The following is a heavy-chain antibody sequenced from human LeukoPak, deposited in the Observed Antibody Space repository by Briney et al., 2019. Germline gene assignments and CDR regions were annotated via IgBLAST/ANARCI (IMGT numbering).Heavy chain of an antibody. Sequence: SETLSLTCAVSGGPISSSNWWSWVRQPPGKGLEWIGEIYHSGSTNYNPSLKSRVTISVDKSKNQFSLKLSSVTAADTAVYYCARSLVGFGELYFDYWGQGTLVTVSS. D-gene: IGHD3-10*01. CDR3: ARSLVGFGELYFDY. J-gene: IGHJ4*02. V-gene: IGHV4-4*02. CDR1: GGPISSSNW. CDR2: IYHSGST.